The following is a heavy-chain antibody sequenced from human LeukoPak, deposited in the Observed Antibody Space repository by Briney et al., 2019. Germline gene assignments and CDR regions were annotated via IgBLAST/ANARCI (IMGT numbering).Heavy chain of an antibody. D-gene: IGHD2-15*01. J-gene: IGHJ4*02. CDR3: ARRGAADDY. V-gene: IGHV4-38-2*02. CDR1: GYSISSGYY. CDR2: IYHSGST. Sequence: SETLSLTCTVSGYSISSGYYWGWIRQPPGKGLEWIGSIYHSGSTYYNPSLKSRVTISVDTSKNQFPLKLSSVTAADTPVYYCARRGAADDYWGQGTLVTVSS.